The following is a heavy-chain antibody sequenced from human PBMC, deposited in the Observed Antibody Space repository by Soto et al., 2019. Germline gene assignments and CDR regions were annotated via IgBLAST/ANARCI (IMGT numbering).Heavy chain of an antibody. CDR1: GFTFSSYG. J-gene: IGHJ6*02. CDR2: IWYDGSNK. Sequence: ESGGGVVQPGRSLRLSCAASGFTFSSYGMHWVRQAPGKGLEWVAVIWYDGSNKYYADSVKGRFTISRDNSKNTLYLQMNSLRAEDTAVYYCARSVGRNYYGMDVWGQGTTVTVSS. V-gene: IGHV3-33*01. CDR3: ARSVGRNYYGMDV. D-gene: IGHD2-15*01.